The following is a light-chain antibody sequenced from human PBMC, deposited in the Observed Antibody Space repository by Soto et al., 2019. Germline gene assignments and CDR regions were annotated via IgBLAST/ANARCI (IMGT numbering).Light chain of an antibody. CDR2: DNN. CDR1: GSNIGSNS. J-gene: IGLJ2*01. Sequence: SVLTQPPSVSGAPGHRVTISCTGSGSNIGSNSVSWYQQVPGTAPKLLLYDNNKRPSGIPDRFSGSKSGTSATLGITGLQTADEADYYCGTWESYLSVGVFGGGTQLTVL. CDR3: GTWESYLSVGV. V-gene: IGLV1-51*01.